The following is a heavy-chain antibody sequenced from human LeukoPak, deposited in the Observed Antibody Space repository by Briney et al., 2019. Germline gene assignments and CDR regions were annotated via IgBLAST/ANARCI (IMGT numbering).Heavy chain of an antibody. CDR1: GFTFSGYS. Sequence: GGSLRLSCAASGFTFSGYSMNWVRQAPGKGLEWVSSISSSSSYIYYADSVKGRFTISRDNAKNSLYLQMNSLRAEDTAVYYCARDRLVRGVISAFDIWGQGTMVTVSS. V-gene: IGHV3-21*01. D-gene: IGHD3-10*01. CDR3: ARDRLVRGVISAFDI. CDR2: ISSSSSYI. J-gene: IGHJ3*02.